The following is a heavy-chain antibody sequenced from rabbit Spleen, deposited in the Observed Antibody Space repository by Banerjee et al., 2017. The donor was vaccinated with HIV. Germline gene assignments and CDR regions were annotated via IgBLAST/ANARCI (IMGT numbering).Heavy chain of an antibody. Sequence: QEQLVESGGGLVKPEGSLTLTCTASGFSFSNKAVMCWVRQAPGKGLEWIACIYAGSSGTTYYASWAKGRFTVSKTASTTVTLQMTSLTAADTATYFCARDEVYAGYAGFGWWGPGTLVTVS. D-gene: IGHD7-1*01. J-gene: IGHJ4*01. CDR3: ARDEVYAGYAGFGW. CDR2: IYAGSSGTT. V-gene: IGHV1S45*01. CDR1: GFSFSNKAV.